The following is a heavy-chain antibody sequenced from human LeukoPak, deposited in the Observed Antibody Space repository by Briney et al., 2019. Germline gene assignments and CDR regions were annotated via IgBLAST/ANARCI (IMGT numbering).Heavy chain of an antibody. D-gene: IGHD3-3*01. CDR1: GYTFSDFG. CDR2: TSTHNGNR. J-gene: IGHJ5*02. Sequence: GASVKVSCKASGYTFSDFGISWVRQAPGQGLEWMGWTSTHNGNRNYLQKFQGRVTMTTDTSTSTAYMELNGLTSDDTAVYYCARGAGRDFWSGYCATWGQGTLVTVSS. V-gene: IGHV1-18*01. CDR3: ARGAGRDFWSGYCAT.